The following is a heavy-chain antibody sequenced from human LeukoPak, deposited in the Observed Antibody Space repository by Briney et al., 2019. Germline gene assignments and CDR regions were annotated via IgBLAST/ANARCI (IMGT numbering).Heavy chain of an antibody. J-gene: IGHJ3*02. D-gene: IGHD6-13*01. CDR3: AKAGAAAGPNMDAFDI. CDR1: GFTFSKYG. V-gene: IGHV3-30*02. Sequence: GGSLTLSCAPSGFTFSKYGMQWVRQAPGKGLEWVAVIWSDGNKKYYADSVKGRFTISRDNSKNTLYLQMNSLRAEDTAVYYCAKAGAAAGPNMDAFDIWGQGTMVTVSS. CDR2: IWSDGNKK.